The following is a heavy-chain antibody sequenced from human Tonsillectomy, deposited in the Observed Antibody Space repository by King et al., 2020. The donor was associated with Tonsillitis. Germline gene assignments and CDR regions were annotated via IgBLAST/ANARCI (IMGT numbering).Heavy chain of an antibody. V-gene: IGHV3-23*04. Sequence: QLVQSGGDLVQPGGSLRLSCAASGFTFSSYAMSWVRQAPGKGLKWVSFIIGSGGSTYYADSVKGRFTISRDNSKNTLYLQMNSLRAEDTAEYYCAKAAEYGYYYGLDVWGEGPTVPVS. D-gene: IGHD4-17*01. CDR3: AKAAEYGYYYGLDV. CDR1: GFTFSSYA. CDR2: IIGSGGST. J-gene: IGHJ6*02.